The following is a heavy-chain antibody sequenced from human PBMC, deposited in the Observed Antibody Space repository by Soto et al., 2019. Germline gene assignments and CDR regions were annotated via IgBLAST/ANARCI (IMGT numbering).Heavy chain of an antibody. CDR1: GGIFSSYA. D-gene: IGHD1-26*01. J-gene: IGHJ4*02. V-gene: IGHV1-69*13. CDR2: VIPILGQA. Sequence: SVKVSCKASGGIFSSYAISWLRQAPGQGLEWMGAVIPILGQAYYAQNFQDRVTITADESTRTAYMDLISLRSDDTAVYFCARVGGVGAPPGADYWGQGTLVTVAS. CDR3: ARVGGVGAPPGADY.